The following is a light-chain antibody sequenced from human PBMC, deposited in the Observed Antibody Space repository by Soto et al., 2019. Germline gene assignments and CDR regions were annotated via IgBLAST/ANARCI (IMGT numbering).Light chain of an antibody. CDR2: GAS. CDR3: QQYVTSPWT. J-gene: IGKJ1*01. V-gene: IGKV3-20*01. CDR1: QSVSSNY. Sequence: DIVLTQSPGTLSLSPGERATLSCRASQSVSSNYLAWYQQKPGQAPRLLIYGASSGVTGIPDRFSCSGSGTDFTLTISRLEPEDFAVYYCQQYVTSPWTFGQGTKLEIK.